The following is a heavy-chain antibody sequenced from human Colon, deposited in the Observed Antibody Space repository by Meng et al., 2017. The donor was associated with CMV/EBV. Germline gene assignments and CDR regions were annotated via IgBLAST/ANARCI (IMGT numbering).Heavy chain of an antibody. Sequence: GESLKISCAASGFMFSVYEMNWVRQAPGKGLEWLSHINRGDSVIAYADSVKGRFTISRDIAKNSLYLQMNSLRVEDTALYYCTKDQGISGYTMDVWGQGTTVTVSS. CDR2: INRGDSVI. CDR1: GFMFSVYE. V-gene: IGHV3-48*03. J-gene: IGHJ6*02. D-gene: IGHD5-24*01. CDR3: TKDQGISGYTMDV.